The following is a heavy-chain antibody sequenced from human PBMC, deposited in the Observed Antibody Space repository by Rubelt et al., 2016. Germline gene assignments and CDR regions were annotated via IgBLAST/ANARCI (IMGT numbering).Heavy chain of an antibody. CDR1: GFTFSSYA. D-gene: IGHD3-3*01. Sequence: EVHLLESGGGLVQPGGSLRLSCAASGFTFSSYAMSWVRQAPGKGLKWVSSISVSGTETYYSDSVKGRFTISRDNSKNTLYLQVNSRTAEGTAVYYCAGRTEWSGHFEPGGQGTLVTVSS. V-gene: IGHV3-23*01. CDR2: ISVSGTET. J-gene: IGHJ5*02. CDR3: AGRTEWSGHFEP.